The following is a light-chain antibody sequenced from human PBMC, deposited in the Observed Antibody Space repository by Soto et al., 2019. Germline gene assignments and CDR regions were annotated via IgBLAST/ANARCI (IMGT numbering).Light chain of an antibody. CDR2: GAS. Sequence: TQSPSSLSASVGDRVTITCRASQGISNYLAWYQQKPGQAPRLLIYGASSRATGIPDRFSGSGSGTDFTLTISRLEPEDFAVYYCQQYGSSIFTFGPGTKVDIK. V-gene: IGKV3-20*01. CDR1: QGISNY. J-gene: IGKJ3*01. CDR3: QQYGSSIFT.